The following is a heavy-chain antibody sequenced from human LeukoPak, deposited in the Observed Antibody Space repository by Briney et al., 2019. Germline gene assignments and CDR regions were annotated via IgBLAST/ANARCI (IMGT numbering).Heavy chain of an antibody. V-gene: IGHV4-59*02. Sequence: KTGGSLRLSCAASGFTVSSNYMSWVRQPPGKGLEWIGSIYYSGSTYYNPSLKSRVTISVDTSKNQFSLKLSSVTAADTAVYYCARVGQDYGDPFYFDYWGQGTLVTVSS. CDR3: ARVGQDYGDPFYFDY. CDR1: GFTVSSNY. CDR2: IYYSGST. J-gene: IGHJ4*02. D-gene: IGHD4-17*01.